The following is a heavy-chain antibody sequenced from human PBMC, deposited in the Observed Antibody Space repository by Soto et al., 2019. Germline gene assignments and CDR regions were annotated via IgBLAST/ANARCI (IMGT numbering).Heavy chain of an antibody. J-gene: IGHJ6*03. Sequence: ASVKVSCKASGYTFTSYDINWVRQATGQGLEWMGWMNPNSGNTGYAQKFQGRVTMTRNTSISTAYMELSSLRSEDTAVYYCARGTFDFWSGYYTFYYYYYMDVWGKGTTVTVSS. CDR2: MNPNSGNT. D-gene: IGHD3-3*01. CDR1: GYTFTSYD. V-gene: IGHV1-8*01. CDR3: ARGTFDFWSGYYTFYYYYYMDV.